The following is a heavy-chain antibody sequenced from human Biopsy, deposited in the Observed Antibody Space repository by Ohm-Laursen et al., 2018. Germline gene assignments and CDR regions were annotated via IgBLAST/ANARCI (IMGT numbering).Heavy chain of an antibody. V-gene: IGHV3-9*01. J-gene: IGHJ4*02. CDR2: IKWNSGKI. D-gene: IGHD3-10*01. Sequence: SQRLSCSASGFNLGDYAMHWVRKVPGKGLEWVSGIKWNSGKIDYADSVKGRFTISRDNAKNSLYLHMNSLRTEDSAFYYCARDTGTMVRGVLYQWGQGTQVTVSS. CDR3: ARDTGTMVRGVLYQ. CDR1: GFNLGDYA.